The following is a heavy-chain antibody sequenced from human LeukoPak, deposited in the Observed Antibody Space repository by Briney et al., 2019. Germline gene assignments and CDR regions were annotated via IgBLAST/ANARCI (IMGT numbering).Heavy chain of an antibody. J-gene: IGHJ4*02. Sequence: GGSLRLSCAASGFTFSSHSMNWVRQAPGKGLEWVSSSDSSTIYYADSVKGRFTISRDNAKNSLYLQMNSLRAEDTAVYFCARDLSGPSFYWGQGTLVTVSS. V-gene: IGHV3-48*01. CDR2: SSDSSTI. D-gene: IGHD2-15*01. CDR3: ARDLSGPSFY. CDR1: GFTFSSHS.